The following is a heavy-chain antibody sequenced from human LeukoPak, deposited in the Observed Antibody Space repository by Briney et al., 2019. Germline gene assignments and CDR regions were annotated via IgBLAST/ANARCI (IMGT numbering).Heavy chain of an antibody. CDR1: GYTFTGYY. Sequence: GASVKVSCKASGYTFTGYYMHWVRQAPGQGLEWMGWINPNSGGTNYAQKCQGRVTMTRDTSINPAYMELSRLRSDDTAVYYCAREASGGASHPYSSRWYPDYWGQGTLVTVSS. CDR2: INPNSGGT. V-gene: IGHV1-2*02. CDR3: AREASGGASHPYSSRWYPDY. D-gene: IGHD6-13*01. J-gene: IGHJ4*02.